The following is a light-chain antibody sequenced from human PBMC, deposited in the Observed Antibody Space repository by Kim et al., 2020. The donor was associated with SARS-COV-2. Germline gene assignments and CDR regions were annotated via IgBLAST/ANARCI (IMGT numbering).Light chain of an antibody. Sequence: SYELTQSPSVSVSPGQTASITCSGDNLGDKYACWYQQKPGQSPLLVIYQDTRRPSGIPDRFSGSNSGNTATLTISGTQAMDEADYYCQTWDGITAVFGGGTQLTVL. V-gene: IGLV3-1*01. CDR3: QTWDGITAV. CDR1: NLGDKY. CDR2: QDT. J-gene: IGLJ3*02.